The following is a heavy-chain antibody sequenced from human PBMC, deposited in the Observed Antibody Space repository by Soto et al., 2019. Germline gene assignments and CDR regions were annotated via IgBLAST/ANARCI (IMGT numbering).Heavy chain of an antibody. CDR1: VGSISSGGYY. J-gene: IGHJ4*02. Sequence: QGQLQEPGPGLVKPSQTLSLTCTVSVGSISSGGYYWSWIRQHPGKGLEWMGYIYYSGSTYYKPSLKSRVTISVDTSKNHFSLKLSSVTSADTAVYYCAREDPTPPGPNFDYWGQGTLVTVSS. CDR3: AREDPTPPGPNFDY. V-gene: IGHV4-31*03. CDR2: IYYSGST.